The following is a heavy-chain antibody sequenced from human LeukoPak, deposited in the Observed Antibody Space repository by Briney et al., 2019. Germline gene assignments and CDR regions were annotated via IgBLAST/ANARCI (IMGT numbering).Heavy chain of an antibody. D-gene: IGHD2-8*02. CDR3: ARGLTCGWVRGGVCQGPNYSMDV. CDR1: GGSFSGYY. Sequence: SETLSLTCAVYGGSFSGYYWSWIRQPPGKGLEWIGEINHSGSTNYNPALKSRVPISVDASKNQFSLKLSSVTAPATAVYSCARGLTCGWVRGGVCQGPNYSMDVWGKGTTVTVS. J-gene: IGHJ6*03. CDR2: INHSGST. V-gene: IGHV4-34*01.